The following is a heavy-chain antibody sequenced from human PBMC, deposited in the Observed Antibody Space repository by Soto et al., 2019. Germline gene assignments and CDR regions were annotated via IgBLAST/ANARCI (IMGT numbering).Heavy chain of an antibody. CDR1: GYTFTSYD. CDR2: MNPNSGNT. Sequence: QVQLVQSGAEVKKPGASVKVSCKASGYTFTSYDINWVRQATGQGLEWMGWMNPNSGNTGYAQKFQGRVTRTRNTSISTAYMELSSLRSEATAVDYCARERTGTTSMDVWGQGTTVTVSS. D-gene: IGHD1-1*01. V-gene: IGHV1-8*01. J-gene: IGHJ6*02. CDR3: ARERTGTTSMDV.